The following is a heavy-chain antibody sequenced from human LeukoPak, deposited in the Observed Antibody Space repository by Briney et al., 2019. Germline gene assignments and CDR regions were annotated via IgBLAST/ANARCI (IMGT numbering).Heavy chain of an antibody. Sequence: GGSLRLSCTASGFTFGDYAMSWVRQAPGKGREWVGFIRNKVYGGTTQYAASVKGRFTISRDDSKSIAYLQMNSLKTEDTAVYYCTRGYSSSWLNYMDVWGKGTTVTISS. V-gene: IGHV3-49*04. J-gene: IGHJ6*03. CDR3: TRGYSSSWLNYMDV. CDR1: GFTFGDYA. D-gene: IGHD6-13*01. CDR2: IRNKVYGGTT.